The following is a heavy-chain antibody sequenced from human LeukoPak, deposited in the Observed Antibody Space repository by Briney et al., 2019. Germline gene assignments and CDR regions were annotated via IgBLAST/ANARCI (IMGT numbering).Heavy chain of an antibody. D-gene: IGHD3-22*01. CDR1: GFTFTSSA. J-gene: IGHJ4*02. V-gene: IGHV1-2*02. CDR2: INPNSGGT. CDR3: ARELNYDSSGYYFDY. Sequence: GASVPVSRKASGFTFTSSAMQWVRQAPGQGLEWMGWINPNSGGTNYAQKFQGRVTMTRDTSISTAYMELSRLRSDDTAVYYCARELNYDSSGYYFDYWGERTLATVSS.